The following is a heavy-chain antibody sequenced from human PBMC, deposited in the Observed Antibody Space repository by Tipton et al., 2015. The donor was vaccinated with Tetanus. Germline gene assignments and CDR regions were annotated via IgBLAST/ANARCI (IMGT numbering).Heavy chain of an antibody. CDR3: ARTPDYYYGMDV. V-gene: IGHV4-30-2*01. CDR1: GASISSAA. CDR2: IFHSGSP. J-gene: IGHJ6*02. Sequence: TLSLTCDVSGASISSAAWTWIRQPSGKGLEWIGHIFHSGSPNYNPSLKSRVSMSVDKSKNQVSLRLNSVTAADTAVYFCARTPDYYYGMDVWGQGTTVTVSS.